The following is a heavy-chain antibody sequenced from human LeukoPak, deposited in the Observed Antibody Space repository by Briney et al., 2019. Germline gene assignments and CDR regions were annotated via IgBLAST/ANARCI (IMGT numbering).Heavy chain of an antibody. V-gene: IGHV3-23*01. CDR3: AKRSPTRRGQWLVEGGAFDY. Sequence: GGSLGLSCAGSGFTFRNYAMSWVRQAPGKGLEWVSIITDSGRGTNYADSVKGRFTISRDNSQNTLYLQMNSLRAEDTAVYYCAKRSPTRRGQWLVEGGAFDYWGQGTLVTVSS. CDR1: GFTFRNYA. D-gene: IGHD6-19*01. CDR2: ITDSGRGT. J-gene: IGHJ4*02.